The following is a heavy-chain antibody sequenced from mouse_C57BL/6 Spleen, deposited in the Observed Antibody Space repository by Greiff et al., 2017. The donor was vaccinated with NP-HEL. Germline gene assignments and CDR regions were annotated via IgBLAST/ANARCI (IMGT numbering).Heavy chain of an antibody. J-gene: IGHJ2*01. CDR1: GYSFTDYN. D-gene: IGHD1-1*01. CDR3: ARGGYGSSLPVDYFDY. Sequence: VQLQQSGPELVKPGASVKISCKASGYSFTDYNMNWVKQSHGKSLEWIGVINPNYGTTSYNQKFKGKATLTVDQSSSTAYMQLNSLTSEDSAVYYCARGGYGSSLPVDYFDYWGQGTTLTVSS. CDR2: INPNYGTT. V-gene: IGHV1-39*01.